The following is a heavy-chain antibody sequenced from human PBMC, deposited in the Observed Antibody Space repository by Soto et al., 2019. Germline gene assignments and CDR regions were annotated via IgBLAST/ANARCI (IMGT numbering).Heavy chain of an antibody. CDR1: GASINSGGYY. J-gene: IGHJ4*02. Sequence: QVQLQESGPGLVKPSQTLSLICTVSGASINSGGYYWTWIRQHPGKGLEWIGYIYYSGSTYYNPSLKSRVTISVDRSKNQFSLKLNSVTAADTAVYYCARGKYYYGSSGYPDYWDQGTQVTVSP. D-gene: IGHD3-22*01. V-gene: IGHV4-31*03. CDR3: ARGKYYYGSSGYPDY. CDR2: IYYSGST.